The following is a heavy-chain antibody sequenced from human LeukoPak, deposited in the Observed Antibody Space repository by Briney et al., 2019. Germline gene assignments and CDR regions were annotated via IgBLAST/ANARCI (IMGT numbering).Heavy chain of an antibody. Sequence: GGSLRLSCAASGFTVSSIYMSWVRQAPGKGLEWVSVIHSGGGTYYADSVKGRFTISRDNFKNTLYLQMNSLRAEDTAVYFCAVVAATPGVTDCWGQGTLVTVSS. V-gene: IGHV3-66*01. D-gene: IGHD2-15*01. CDR2: IHSGGGT. CDR3: AVVAATPGVTDC. CDR1: GFTVSSIY. J-gene: IGHJ4*02.